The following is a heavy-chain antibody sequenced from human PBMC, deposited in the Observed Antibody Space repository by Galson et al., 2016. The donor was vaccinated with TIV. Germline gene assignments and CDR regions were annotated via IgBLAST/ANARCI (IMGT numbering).Heavy chain of an antibody. CDR1: GFTFSIFA. CDR3: AKGPGSYPYHYYGVDV. J-gene: IGHJ6*02. V-gene: IGHV3-23*01. D-gene: IGHD3-16*02. CDR2: ISGGGGST. Sequence: SLRLSCAASGFTFSIFAMTWVRQAPGMGLEWVSAISGGGGSTYYADSVKGRFTISRDNSKNTMFLQMNSLRAEDTAVYYCAKGPGSYPYHYYGVDVWGQGTTVTV.